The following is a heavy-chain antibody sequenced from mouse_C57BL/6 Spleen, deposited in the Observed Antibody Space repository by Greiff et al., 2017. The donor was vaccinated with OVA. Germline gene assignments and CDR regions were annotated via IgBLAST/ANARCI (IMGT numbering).Heavy chain of an antibody. CDR3: ARWGTAQALLAY. V-gene: IGHV1-26*01. Sequence: EVQLQQSGPELVKPGASVKISCKASGYTFTDYYMNWVKQSHGKSLEWIGDINPNNGGTSYNQKFKGKATLTVDKSSSTAYMELRSLTSEDSAVYTCARWGTAQALLAYWAKGLWSLSLQ. J-gene: IGHJ3*01. CDR1: GYTFTDYY. CDR2: INPNNGGT. D-gene: IGHD3-2*02.